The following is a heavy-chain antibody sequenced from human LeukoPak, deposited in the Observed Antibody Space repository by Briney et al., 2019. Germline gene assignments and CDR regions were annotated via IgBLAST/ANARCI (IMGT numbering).Heavy chain of an antibody. D-gene: IGHD4-17*01. CDR1: GFTFSSYA. J-gene: IGHJ6*02. Sequence: GGSLRLSCAASGFTFSSYAMSWVRHAPGKGLEWVSAISGSGGSTYYADSVKGRFTISRDNSKNTLYLQMNSLRAEDTAVYYCAKAYGDYGAGYYYGMDVWGQGTTVTVSS. CDR3: AKAYGDYGAGYYYGMDV. V-gene: IGHV3-23*01. CDR2: ISGSGGST.